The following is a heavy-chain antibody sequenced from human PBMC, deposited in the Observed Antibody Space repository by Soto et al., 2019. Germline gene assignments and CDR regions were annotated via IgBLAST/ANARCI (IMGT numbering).Heavy chain of an antibody. CDR1: GGSIRSGGYN. Sequence: PSGNLALSCAVSGGSIRSGGYNCSVIRQLPGKGLEWIGYIFHTGNTYYNPSLKSRVTLSVDTSQNQFSLRLSSGTAADTAPYYCGRALRTLITTPKRGQAVLGSVSS. J-gene: IGHJ1*01. V-gene: IGHV4-31*11. D-gene: IGHD1-20*01. CDR2: IFHTGNT. CDR3: GRALRTLITTPK.